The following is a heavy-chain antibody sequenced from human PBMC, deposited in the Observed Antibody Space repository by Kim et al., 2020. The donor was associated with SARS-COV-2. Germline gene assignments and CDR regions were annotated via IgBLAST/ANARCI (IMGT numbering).Heavy chain of an antibody. J-gene: IGHJ6*02. V-gene: IGHV3-9*01. D-gene: IGHD4-17*01. Sequence: GGSLRLPCAASGFSFDDYAMHWVRQVPGKGLEWVSGISWNSGSIAYADSVKGRFTVSRDNAKNSLYLQMDSLRPEDTAFYYCAKGLSTVTSYGMDVWGQGTTVTVSS. CDR2: ISWNSGSI. CDR3: AKGLSTVTSYGMDV. CDR1: GFSFDDYA.